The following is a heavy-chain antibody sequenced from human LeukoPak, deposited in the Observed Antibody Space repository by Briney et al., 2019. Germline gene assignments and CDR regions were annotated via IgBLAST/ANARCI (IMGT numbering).Heavy chain of an antibody. CDR1: GDTFTTYA. D-gene: IGHD2-8*01. CDR2: IIPMFGTP. J-gene: IGHJ5*02. CDR3: ARAGIPGYCTNVTCSNWLDP. Sequence: ASVKVSCKASGDTFTTYAIIWVRQAPGQGLEWMGGIIPMFGTPSYAQRLQGRVTITADKSTKTAYMEPRSLRYEDTAVYFCARAGIPGYCTNVTCSNWLDPWGQGTLVTVSS. V-gene: IGHV1-69*06.